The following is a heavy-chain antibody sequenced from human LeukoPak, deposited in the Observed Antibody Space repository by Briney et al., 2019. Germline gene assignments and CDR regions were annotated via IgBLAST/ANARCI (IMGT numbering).Heavy chain of an antibody. D-gene: IGHD3-22*01. CDR1: GGTFSSYT. CDR2: IISILGIA. CDR3: ARSNMVISGMDV. J-gene: IGHJ6*02. Sequence: ASVKVSCKASGGTFSSYTISWVRQAPGQGREWMGRIISILGIANYAQKFQGRVTITADKSTSTAYMKLSSLRSEDTAVYYCARSNMVISGMDVWGQGTTVTVSS. V-gene: IGHV1-69*02.